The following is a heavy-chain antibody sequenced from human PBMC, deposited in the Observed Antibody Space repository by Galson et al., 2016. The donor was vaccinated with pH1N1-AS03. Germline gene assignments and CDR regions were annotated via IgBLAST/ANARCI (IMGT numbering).Heavy chain of an antibody. Sequence: ETLSLTCAVSGYSISSGFHWAWVWQPPSKGLEWIGTISHSGNTYYNPSLKSRVTMSVDTSKNQFSLKLSSVTAADAAVYYCARFSGSYQFDYWGQGTLVTVSS. J-gene: IGHJ4*02. V-gene: IGHV4-38-2*01. CDR3: ARFSGSYQFDY. CDR2: ISHSGNT. CDR1: GYSISSGFH. D-gene: IGHD1-26*01.